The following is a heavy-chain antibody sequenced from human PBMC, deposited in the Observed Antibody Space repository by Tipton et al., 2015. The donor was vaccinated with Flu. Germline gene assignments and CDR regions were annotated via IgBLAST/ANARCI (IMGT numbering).Heavy chain of an antibody. CDR3: AIDFDSSGRYGDNWFDP. CDR2: VSTLSRP. D-gene: IGHD3-22*01. Sequence: SLRLSCVASGFSLSDYPLGWVRQAPGKGLEWVSLVSTLSRPHYAESVQGRFTISRDNAQNTMYLQMDSLRAEDTAVYYCAIDFDSSGRYGDNWFDPWGQGTLVSVSS. CDR1: GFSLSDYP. J-gene: IGHJ5*02. V-gene: IGHV3-23*01.